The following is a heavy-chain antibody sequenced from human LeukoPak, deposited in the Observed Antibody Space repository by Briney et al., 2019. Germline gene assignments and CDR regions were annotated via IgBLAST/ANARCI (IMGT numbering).Heavy chain of an antibody. CDR3: AKGWMDYGMTS. CDR2: ISYDGSNK. D-gene: IGHD2-2*03. CDR1: GFTFSSYG. J-gene: IGHJ6*04. V-gene: IGHV3-30*18. Sequence: GRSLRLSCAASGFTFSSYGMHWVRQAPGKGLEWVAVISYDGSNKYYADSVKGRFTISRDNSKNTLYLQMNSLRAEDTAVYYCAKGWMDYGMTSGAKGPRSPSPQ.